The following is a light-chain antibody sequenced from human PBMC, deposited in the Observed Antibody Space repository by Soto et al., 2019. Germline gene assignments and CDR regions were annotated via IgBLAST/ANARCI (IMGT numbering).Light chain of an antibody. CDR3: TSYAGSNIWV. CDR2: EVS. Sequence: QSALTQPPSASGSPGQSVTISCTGTSSDVGAYKYVSWYQQYPGKAPKLMIYEVSRRPSGVPDRFSGSKSGNTASLTVSGLQAEDEADYYCTSYAGSNIWVFGGGTVLTVL. J-gene: IGLJ3*02. CDR1: SSDVGAYKY. V-gene: IGLV2-8*01.